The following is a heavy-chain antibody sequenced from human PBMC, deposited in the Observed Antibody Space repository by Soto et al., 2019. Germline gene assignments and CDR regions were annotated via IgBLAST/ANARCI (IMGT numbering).Heavy chain of an antibody. CDR3: PSGPYDFWSGYIRSSYGTDV. CDR2: IIPIFGTA. V-gene: IGHV1-69*06. D-gene: IGHD3-3*01. Sequence: GDSVKGACKASGGTFSSYAISWVRQAPGQGLEWMGGIIPIFGTANYAQKFQGRVTITADKSTSTAYMELSSLRSEDTAVYYCPSGPYDFWSGYIRSSYGTDVWGQGTTVTV. J-gene: IGHJ6*02. CDR1: GGTFSSYA.